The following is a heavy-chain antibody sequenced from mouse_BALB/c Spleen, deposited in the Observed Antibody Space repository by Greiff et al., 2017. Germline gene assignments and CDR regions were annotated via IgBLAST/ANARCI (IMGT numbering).Heavy chain of an antibody. CDR1: GFTFSSFG. CDR3: ARERSTGDYYAMDY. J-gene: IGHJ4*01. D-gene: IGHD2-1*01. V-gene: IGHV5-17*02. CDR2: ISSGSSTI. Sequence: EVKLEESGGGLVQPGGSRKLSCAASGFTFSSFGMHWVRQAPEKGLEWVAYISSGSSTIYYADTVKGRFTISRDNPKNTLFLQMTSLRSEDTAMYYCARERSTGDYYAMDYWGQGTSVTVSS.